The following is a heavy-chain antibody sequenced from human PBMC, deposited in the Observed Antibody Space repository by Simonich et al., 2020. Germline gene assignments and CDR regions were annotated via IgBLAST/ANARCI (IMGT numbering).Heavy chain of an antibody. CDR3: ARDAAGDY. CDR2: ISCSGSYM. CDR1: GFTFSSYI. J-gene: IGHJ4*02. D-gene: IGHD6-13*01. V-gene: IGHV3-21*01. Sequence: EVQLVESGGGLVKPGGSLRLSCAASGFTFSSYIMNWVRQAPGKGLECVLTISCSGSYMYYADSVKGRFTISRDNAKNSLYLQMNSLRAEDTAVYYCARDAAGDYWGQGTLVTVSS.